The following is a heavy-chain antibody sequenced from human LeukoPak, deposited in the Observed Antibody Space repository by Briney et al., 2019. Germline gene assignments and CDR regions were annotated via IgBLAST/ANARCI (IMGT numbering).Heavy chain of an antibody. D-gene: IGHD3-16*01. CDR2: ISYDGSNK. J-gene: IGHJ3*02. CDR3: AREGGPPGARAFDI. CDR1: GFTFSSYW. Sequence: GGSLRLSCAASGFTFSSYWMSWVRQAPGKGLEWVAVISYDGSNKYYADSVKGRFTISRDNSKNTLYLQMNSLRAEDTAVYYCAREGGPPGARAFDIWGQGTMVTVSS. V-gene: IGHV3-30-3*01.